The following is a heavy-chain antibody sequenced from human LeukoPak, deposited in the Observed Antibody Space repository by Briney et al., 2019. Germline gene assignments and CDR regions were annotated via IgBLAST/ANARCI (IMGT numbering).Heavy chain of an antibody. Sequence: GSLRLSCAASGFTFSTYAMSWVRQAPGKGLEGIREINHSGSTNYNPSLKSRITISLETSKNQFSLELGSVNAADTAVYYCARGRNYDFWSGYYGLDYWGQGTLVTVSS. CDR1: GFTFSTYA. CDR3: ARGRNYDFWSGYYGLDY. CDR2: INHSGST. J-gene: IGHJ4*02. D-gene: IGHD3-3*01. V-gene: IGHV4-34*01.